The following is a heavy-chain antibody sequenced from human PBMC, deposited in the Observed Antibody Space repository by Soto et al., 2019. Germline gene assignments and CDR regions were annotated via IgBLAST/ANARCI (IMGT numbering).Heavy chain of an antibody. CDR3: ARDRIYSSSWHDY. D-gene: IGHD6-13*01. J-gene: IGHJ4*02. Sequence: QVQLVESGGGVVQTGRSLRLSCAASGFTFSSYAMHWVRQAPGKGLEWVAVISYDGSNKYYADSVKGRFTISRDNSKNTLYLQMNSLRAEDTAVYYCARDRIYSSSWHDYWGQGTLVTVSS. CDR1: GFTFSSYA. V-gene: IGHV3-30-3*01. CDR2: ISYDGSNK.